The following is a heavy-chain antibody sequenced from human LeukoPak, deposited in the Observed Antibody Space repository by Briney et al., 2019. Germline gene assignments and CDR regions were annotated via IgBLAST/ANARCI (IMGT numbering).Heavy chain of an antibody. CDR2: IYTSGST. Sequence: SETLSLTCTVSGGSISSYSWSWIRQPAGKGLEWIGRIYTSGSTNYNPSLKSRVTMSVDTSKNQFSLKLSSVSAADTAVYYCARHTTYGGNSAFEYWGQGTLVTVSS. D-gene: IGHD4-23*01. CDR3: ARHTTYGGNSAFEY. J-gene: IGHJ4*02. V-gene: IGHV4-4*07. CDR1: GGSISSYS.